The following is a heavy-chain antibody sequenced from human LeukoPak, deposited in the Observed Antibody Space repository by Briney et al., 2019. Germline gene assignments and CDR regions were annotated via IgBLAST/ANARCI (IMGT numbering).Heavy chain of an antibody. CDR3: VKDSKSSGWYVPPNFDY. D-gene: IGHD6-19*01. Sequence: GESLRLSCSASGFTFSTYAMLWVRQAPGKGLEYVSSVSSNVYNTHYADSVKGRFAISRDNSKNTLYLQMHSLRTEDTAVYYCVKDSKSSGWYVPPNFDYWGQGTLVTVSS. J-gene: IGHJ4*02. CDR1: GFTFSTYA. V-gene: IGHV3-64D*09. CDR2: VSSNVYNT.